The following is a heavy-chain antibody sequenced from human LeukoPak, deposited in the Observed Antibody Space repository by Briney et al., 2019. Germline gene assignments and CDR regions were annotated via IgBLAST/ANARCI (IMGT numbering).Heavy chain of an antibody. D-gene: IGHD3-16*01. CDR3: VRDRYYVPDY. CDR1: GFTFSSTL. J-gene: IGHJ4*02. Sequence: GGSLRLSCSSCGFTFSSTLVQLFRQFRGRRAVLVARIHSDGSTTIHAASVKGRFTISRENARNTLYLQMNSLRAEDTAVYYCVRDRYYVPDYWGQGTLVTVSS. V-gene: IGHV3-74*01. CDR2: IHSDGSTT.